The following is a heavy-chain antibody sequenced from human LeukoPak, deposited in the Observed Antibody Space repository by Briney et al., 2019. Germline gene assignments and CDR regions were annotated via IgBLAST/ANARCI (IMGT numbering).Heavy chain of an antibody. D-gene: IGHD5-12*01. CDR1: RFVLTNYY. CDR3: AITGTYGGYKVFDS. CDR2: MSADGHTK. V-gene: IGHV3-11*01. J-gene: IGHJ5*01. Sequence: GGSLRLSCVASRFVLTNYYMSWVRQTPGKGLDWIATMSADGHTKYYADSAEGRFTISRDNAKDSFYLQMNSPRADVAAVYFCAITGTYGGYKVFDSWGHGTLVTVSS.